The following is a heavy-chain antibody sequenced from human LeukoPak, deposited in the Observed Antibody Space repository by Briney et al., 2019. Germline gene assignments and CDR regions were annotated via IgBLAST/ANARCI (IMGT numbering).Heavy chain of an antibody. CDR3: ARSYCISTICYAVGAFDV. V-gene: IGHV4-39*01. J-gene: IGHJ3*01. CDR2: NSYSGST. CDR1: GGSISRSDDY. D-gene: IGHD2-2*01. Sequence: PSETLSLTCTASGGSISRSDDYCGWVRQPPGKGLEWIGSNSYSGSTYYNPSLKSRVTMFVDMSNNQFSLKLRSVTAADTAVYYCARSYCISTICYAVGAFDVWGQGTMVTVSS.